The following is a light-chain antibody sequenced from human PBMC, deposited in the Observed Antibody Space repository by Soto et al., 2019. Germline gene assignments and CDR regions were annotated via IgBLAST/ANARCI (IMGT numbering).Light chain of an antibody. J-gene: IGKJ2*01. Sequence: EIVMTQSPGTLSLSPGERATLSCRASQSVSGSSLAWYQQKPGQAPRLLIYGASSRATGIPDRFSGSGSGTDFTLTISRLEPEDVAVYYCQQYGSSQYTFGQGTKLEIK. V-gene: IGKV3-20*01. CDR2: GAS. CDR1: QSVSGSS. CDR3: QQYGSSQYT.